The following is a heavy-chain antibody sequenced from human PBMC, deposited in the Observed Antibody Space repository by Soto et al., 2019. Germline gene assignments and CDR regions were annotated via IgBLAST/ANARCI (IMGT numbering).Heavy chain of an antibody. CDR2: IYYSGST. D-gene: IGHD3-22*01. V-gene: IGHV4-31*03. CDR3: ARLSNYDSSGYYYVSYYGMDV. Sequence: QVQLQESGPGLVKPSQTLSLTCTVSGGSISSGGYYWSWIRQHPGKGLEWIGYIYYSGSTYYNPSLMSRVTISVDTSKNQFSLKLSSVTAADTAVYYCARLSNYDSSGYYYVSYYGMDVWGQGTTVTVSS. CDR1: GGSISSGGYY. J-gene: IGHJ6*02.